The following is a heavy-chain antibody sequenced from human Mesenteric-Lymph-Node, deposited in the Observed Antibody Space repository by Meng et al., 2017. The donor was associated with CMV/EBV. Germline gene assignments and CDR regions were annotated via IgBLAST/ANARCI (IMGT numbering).Heavy chain of an antibody. D-gene: IGHD2-21*01. CDR2: IHHTGSS. Sequence: GSLRLSCAVSGGSISSTNWWSWVRQPPGKGLEWIGAIHHTGSSDYNPSLKSRATMSVDKAKNQFSLDLISVTAADTAVYYCATQALQSADSRYWGQGTLVTVSS. J-gene: IGHJ4*02. CDR1: GGSISSTNW. CDR3: ATQALQSADSRY. V-gene: IGHV4-4*02.